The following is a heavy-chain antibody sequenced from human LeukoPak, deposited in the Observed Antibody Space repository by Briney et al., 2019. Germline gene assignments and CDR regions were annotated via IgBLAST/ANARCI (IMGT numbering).Heavy chain of an antibody. V-gene: IGHV3-23*01. D-gene: IGHD3/OR15-3a*01. CDR1: GFTFTNCA. CDR3: AKSPVIIGLYCFDS. J-gene: IGHJ4*02. Sequence: PGGSLRLSCAASGFTFTNCAMNWVRQAPGKGLEWVSGLSGGGVSTYYADSVKGRFTISRDNSKNTLYLQMNSLRAEDTAVYYCAKSPVIIGLYCFDSWGQGTLVTVST. CDR2: LSGGGVST.